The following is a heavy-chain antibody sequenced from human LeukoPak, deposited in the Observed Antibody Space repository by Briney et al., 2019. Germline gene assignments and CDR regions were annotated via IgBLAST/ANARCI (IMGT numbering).Heavy chain of an antibody. CDR1: GFTFTNHW. V-gene: IGHV3-7*01. Sequence: GGFLRLSCAASGFTFTNHWMSWVRQTPGKGLEWVANIMEDGSVQKYVDSVKGRFIISRDNAKSALYLQMYSLRVDDTAVYYCARDSVGGHLSSWGQGTLVIVSS. D-gene: IGHD3-16*01. CDR3: ARDSVGGHLSS. J-gene: IGHJ5*02. CDR2: IMEDGSVQ.